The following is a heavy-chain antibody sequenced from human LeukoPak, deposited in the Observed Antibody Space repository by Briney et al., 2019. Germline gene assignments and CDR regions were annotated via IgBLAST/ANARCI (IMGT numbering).Heavy chain of an antibody. V-gene: IGHV1-18*01. J-gene: IGHJ4*02. D-gene: IGHD5-18*01. CDR3: ARDLPDVDTAMSPGDY. CDR2: IIPILGNT. Sequence: ASVKVSCKASGGTFSSYAISWVRQAPGQGLEWMGRIIPILGNTNYAQKLQGRVTMTTDTSTSTAYMELRSLRSDDTAVYYCARDLPDVDTAMSPGDYWGQGTLVTVSS. CDR1: GGTFSSYA.